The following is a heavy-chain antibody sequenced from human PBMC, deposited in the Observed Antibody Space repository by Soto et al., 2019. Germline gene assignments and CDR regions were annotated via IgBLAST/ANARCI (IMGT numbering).Heavy chain of an antibody. J-gene: IGHJ6*03. CDR2: IIPILGIA. Sequence: QVQLVQSGAEVKKPGSSVKVSCKASGGTFSSYTISWVRQAPGQGLEWMGRIIPILGIANYAQKFQGRVTITADKSTSTAYMELSSLRSEDTAVYYCARERSIAVPHYYMDVWGKGTTVTVSS. D-gene: IGHD6-19*01. CDR3: ARERSIAVPHYYMDV. V-gene: IGHV1-69*08. CDR1: GGTFSSYT.